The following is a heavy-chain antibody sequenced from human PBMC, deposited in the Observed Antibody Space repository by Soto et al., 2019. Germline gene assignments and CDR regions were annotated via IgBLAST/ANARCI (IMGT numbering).Heavy chain of an antibody. CDR3: ARDRPNSNLDF. CDR2: INTDTGNR. J-gene: IGHJ4*02. D-gene: IGHD2-8*01. V-gene: IGHV1-18*01. CDR1: GYSFISYG. Sequence: ASVKVSCKASGYSFISYGSSWVRRAPRQGLEWMGWINTDTGNRIYAQKFQGRVNLTTNTSTSTAYMELKSLTSGDTAMYFCARDRPNSNLDFWGQGTLVTVSS.